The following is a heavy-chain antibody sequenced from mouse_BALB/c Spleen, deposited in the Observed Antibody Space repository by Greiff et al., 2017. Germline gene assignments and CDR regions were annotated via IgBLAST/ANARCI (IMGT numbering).Heavy chain of an antibody. J-gene: IGHJ3*01. CDR3: AGEGSTGYPAWFAY. V-gene: IGHV1S137*01. CDR2: ISTYYGDA. D-gene: IGHD3-1*01. CDR1: GYTFTDYA. Sequence: QVQLQQSGAELVRPGVSVKISCKGSGYTFTDYAMHWVKQSHAKSLEWIGVISTYYGDASYNQKFKGKATMTVDKSSSTAYMELARLTSEASAIYYGAGEGSTGYPAWFAYWGQGTLVTVSA.